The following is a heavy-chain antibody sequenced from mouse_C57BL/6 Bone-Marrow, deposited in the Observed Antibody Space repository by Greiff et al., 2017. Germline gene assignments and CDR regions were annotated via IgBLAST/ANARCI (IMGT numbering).Heavy chain of an antibody. CDR2: ISNLAYSI. Sequence: DVHLVESGGGLVQPGGSLKLSCAASGFTFSDYGMAWVRQAPRKGPEWVAFISNLAYSIYYADTVTGRFTISRENAKNTLYLEMSSLRSEDTAMYYCARRGYGYYAMDYWGQGTSVTVSS. V-gene: IGHV5-15*01. CDR3: ARRGYGYYAMDY. CDR1: GFTFSDYG. J-gene: IGHJ4*01. D-gene: IGHD2-2*01.